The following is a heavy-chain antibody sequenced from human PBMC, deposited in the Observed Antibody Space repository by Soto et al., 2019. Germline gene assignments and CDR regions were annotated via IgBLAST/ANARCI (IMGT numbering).Heavy chain of an antibody. CDR1: GYTFTSYG. Sequence: QVQLVQSGGEVKQPGASVKVSCKTSGYTFTSYGISWVRQAPGQGLEWMGWISGYNGDTKYVQKFQGRVTLNTDTSTNTAYMEVRSLRSDGTAVYYCARDWVGDLAYWGQGTLVTVSS. CDR3: ARDWVGDLAY. CDR2: ISGYNGDT. V-gene: IGHV1-18*01. J-gene: IGHJ4*02. D-gene: IGHD4-17*01.